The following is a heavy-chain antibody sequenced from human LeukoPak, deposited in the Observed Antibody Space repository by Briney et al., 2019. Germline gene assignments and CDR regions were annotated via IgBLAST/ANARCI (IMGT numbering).Heavy chain of an antibody. D-gene: IGHD5-18*01. J-gene: IGHJ4*02. V-gene: IGHV3-74*01. CDR3: ARARGNTYGYFEY. CDR2: INGDASST. CDR1: GLTLSGYW. Sequence: GGSLRHSCAASGLTLSGYWMHWVRQAPGKGLVWVSRINGDASSTSYADSVKGRFTISRGNAKSTLYLQMNSLRVEDTAVYYCARARGNTYGYFEYWGQGTLVTVSS.